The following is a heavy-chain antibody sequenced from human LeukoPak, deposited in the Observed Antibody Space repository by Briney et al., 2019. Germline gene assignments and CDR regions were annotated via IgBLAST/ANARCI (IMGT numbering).Heavy chain of an antibody. CDR2: ISSSSSTI. CDR1: GFTFNTYS. CDR3: ARIWELLYAFDI. D-gene: IGHD1-26*01. J-gene: IGHJ3*02. Sequence: GGSLRLSCAASGFTFNTYSMHWVRQAPGKGLEWVSYISSSSSTIYYADSVKARFTISRDNAKNSLYLQMNSLRAEDTAVYYCARIWELLYAFDIWGQGTMVTVSS. V-gene: IGHV3-48*01.